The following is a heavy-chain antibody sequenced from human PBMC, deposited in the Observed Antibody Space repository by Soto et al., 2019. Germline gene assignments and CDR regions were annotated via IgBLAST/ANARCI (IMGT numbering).Heavy chain of an antibody. CDR1: GFTFSSYG. CDR2: IWYDGSNK. J-gene: IGHJ6*02. Sequence: GGSLRLSCAASGFTFSSYGMHWVRQAPGKGLEWVAVIWYDGSNKYYADSVKGRFTISRDNSKNTLYLQMNSLRAEATAVYYCARDNLFEYYDFWSGYGMDVWGQGTTVTVSS. V-gene: IGHV3-33*01. CDR3: ARDNLFEYYDFWSGYGMDV. D-gene: IGHD3-3*01.